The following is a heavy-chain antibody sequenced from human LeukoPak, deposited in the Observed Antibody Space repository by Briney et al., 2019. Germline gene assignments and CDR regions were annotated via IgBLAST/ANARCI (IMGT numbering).Heavy chain of an antibody. V-gene: IGHV4-59*01. CDR3: ARHSGHSSTNDAFDI. J-gene: IGHJ3*02. CDR2: MYSGGTT. Sequence: NPSETLSLTCTVSDGSINGYYWSWIRQPPGKGLDWIGYMYSGGTTNYSPSLKNRVTISEDMSKNQFSLKLTSVTAADTAVYYCARHSGHSSTNDAFDIWGQGTMVIVSS. D-gene: IGHD6-13*01. CDR1: DGSINGYY.